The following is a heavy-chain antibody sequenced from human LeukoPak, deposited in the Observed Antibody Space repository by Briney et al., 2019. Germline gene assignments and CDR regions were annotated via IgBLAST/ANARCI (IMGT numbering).Heavy chain of an antibody. D-gene: IGHD6-13*01. J-gene: IGHJ4*02. CDR2: IPYDGSNK. Sequence: GGSLRLSCAASGFTFSSYGMHWVRQAPGKGLEWVAVIPYDGSNKYYADSVKGRFTISRDNSKNTLYLQMNSLRVEDTAVYYCAKAYGQQLVPGYWGQGTLVTVSS. CDR3: AKAYGQQLVPGY. V-gene: IGHV3-30*18. CDR1: GFTFSSYG.